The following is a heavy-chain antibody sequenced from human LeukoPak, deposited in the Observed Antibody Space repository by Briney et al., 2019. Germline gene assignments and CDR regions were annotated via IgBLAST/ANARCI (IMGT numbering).Heavy chain of an antibody. J-gene: IGHJ4*02. Sequence: GGSLRLSCAASGFTFSSYAMSWVRQAPGKGLEWVSAISDSGGNTYFADSVKGRFTISRDNSKKTLYLQMNSLRAEDTAVFYCAKDPGHSSSWYYFDYWGQGTLVTVSS. CDR3: AKDPGHSSSWYYFDY. D-gene: IGHD6-13*01. CDR1: GFTFSSYA. V-gene: IGHV3-23*01. CDR2: ISDSGGNT.